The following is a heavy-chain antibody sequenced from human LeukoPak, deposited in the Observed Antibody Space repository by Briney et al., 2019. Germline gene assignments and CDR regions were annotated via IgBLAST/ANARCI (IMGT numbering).Heavy chain of an antibody. V-gene: IGHV3-74*01. Sequence: GMSLRLSCAASGFTFSSYWMHWVRQAPGKGLVWVSRINSDGSSTSYADSVKGRFTTSRDNAKNTLYLQMNSLRAEDTAVYYCARDWRGGSRNYFYSYMDVWGKGSTVTVSS. D-gene: IGHD1-14*01. CDR1: GFTFSSYW. CDR2: INSDGSST. J-gene: IGHJ6*03. CDR3: ARDWRGGSRNYFYSYMDV.